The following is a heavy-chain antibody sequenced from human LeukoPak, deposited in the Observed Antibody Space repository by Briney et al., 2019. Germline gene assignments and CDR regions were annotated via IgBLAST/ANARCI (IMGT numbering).Heavy chain of an antibody. CDR1: GDSFSSHY. CDR2: ISHIGRT. D-gene: IGHD4-17*01. CDR3: ARDLVTVTKGFDI. V-gene: IGHV4-59*11. J-gene: IGHJ3*02. Sequence: AETLSLTCAVSGDSFSSHYWTWIRQSPGTGLEWIGYISHIGRTNYNPSLKSRVTISIDTSKNQFSLKLRSVTAADTAVYYCARDLVTVTKGFDIWGQGTMVSVSS.